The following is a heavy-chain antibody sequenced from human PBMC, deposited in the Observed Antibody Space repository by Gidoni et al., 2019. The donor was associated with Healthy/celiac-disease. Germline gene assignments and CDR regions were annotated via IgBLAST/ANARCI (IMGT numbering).Heavy chain of an antibody. CDR3: ARGSVATLGIDY. D-gene: IGHD5-12*01. J-gene: IGHJ4*02. CDR1: GGSFSGYY. CDR2: INHSGST. Sequence: QLQLQQWGAGLLKPSETLSLTCAVYGGSFSGYYWSWIRQPPGKGLEWIGEINHSGSTNYNPSLKSRVTISVDTSKNQFSLKLSSVTAADTAVYYCARGSVATLGIDYWGQGTLVTVSS. V-gene: IGHV4-34*01.